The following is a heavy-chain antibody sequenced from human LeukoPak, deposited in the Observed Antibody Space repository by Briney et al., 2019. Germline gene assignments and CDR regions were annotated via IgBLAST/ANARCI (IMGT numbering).Heavy chain of an antibody. CDR1: GFMFSRYW. CDR2: IKPDGSEE. Sequence: GGSLRLSCAASGFMFSRYWMSWVRQAPGKGLEWVATIKPDGSEEYYVDSVKGRFTISRDNAKNSLYLQMNSLRAEDTAVYYCAKPSRSSSNEYWGQGTLVTVSS. D-gene: IGHD6-13*01. V-gene: IGHV3-7*05. J-gene: IGHJ4*02. CDR3: AKPSRSSSNEY.